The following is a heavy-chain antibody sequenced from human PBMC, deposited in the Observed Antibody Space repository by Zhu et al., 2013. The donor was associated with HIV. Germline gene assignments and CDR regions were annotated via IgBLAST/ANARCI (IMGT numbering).Heavy chain of an antibody. CDR2: INTNSGAT. CDR1: GYTFSSHG. J-gene: IGHJ4*02. D-gene: IGHD2-2*01. CDR3: ARGSSSSASLDY. Sequence: QVQLVQSGAGVKKPGASVKVSCKTSGYTFSSHGIFWVRQAPGQGLEWMGWINTNSGATNYAQTFQGRFTMTRDASVTTAYMEVRRLTSDDMAVYYCARGSSSSASLDYWGQGHPGHRLL. V-gene: IGHV1-2*02.